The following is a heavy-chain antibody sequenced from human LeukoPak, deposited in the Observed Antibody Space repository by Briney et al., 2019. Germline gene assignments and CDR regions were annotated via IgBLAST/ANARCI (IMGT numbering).Heavy chain of an antibody. D-gene: IGHD5-18*01. J-gene: IGHJ4*02. Sequence: GSLRLSCAASGFTFSNAWMSWVRQAPGKGLEWIGRIYTSGSTNYNPSLKSRVTISVDMSKNQFSLKLSSVTAADTAVYYCARTLLSETALADYWGQGTLVTVSS. CDR2: IYTSGST. CDR1: GFTFSNAW. V-gene: IGHV4-4*07. CDR3: ARTLLSETALADY.